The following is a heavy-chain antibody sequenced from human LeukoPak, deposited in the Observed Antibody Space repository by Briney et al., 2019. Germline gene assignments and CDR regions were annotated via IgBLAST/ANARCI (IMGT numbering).Heavy chain of an antibody. CDR1: GGSISSYY. D-gene: IGHD6-6*01. V-gene: IGHV4-59*01. J-gene: IGHJ6*02. CDR3: ARVAAHYYYGMDV. CDR2: IYYSGST. Sequence: PSETLSLTCTVSGGSISSYYWSWIRQPPGKGLEWIGYIYYSGSTNYNPSLKSRVTISVDTSKNQFSLKLSSVTAADTAVYYCARVAAHYYYGMDVWGQGTTATVSS.